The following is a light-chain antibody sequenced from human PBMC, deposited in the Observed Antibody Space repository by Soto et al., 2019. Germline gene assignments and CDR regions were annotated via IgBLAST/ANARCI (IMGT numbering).Light chain of an antibody. Sequence: EIVMTQSPATLSVSPGERATLSCRASQSVSSNLAWYQQKPGQAPRLLIYGASTRATGIPARFSGSGSGTEFTLTISSLQSEDFAVYYCQQYSNWPRSLTFGPGTKVDIK. J-gene: IGKJ3*01. CDR2: GAS. V-gene: IGKV3-15*01. CDR3: QQYSNWPRSLT. CDR1: QSVSSN.